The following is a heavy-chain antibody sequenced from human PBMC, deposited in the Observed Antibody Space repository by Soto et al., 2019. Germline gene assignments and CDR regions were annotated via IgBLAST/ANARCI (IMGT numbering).Heavy chain of an antibody. CDR1: GFSVSSHH. V-gene: IGHV3-53*01. Sequence: EVQLVESGGGLIQPGGSLRLSCAASGFSVSSHHMSWVRQAPGKGLEWVSVMYSGSSTYYADPVKGRCTISRDNSKNMVYLQMDNLRADDTAVYYCARDGRDGFPLDYWGQGTLVTVSS. CDR3: ARDGRDGFPLDY. CDR2: MYSGSST. J-gene: IGHJ4*02. D-gene: IGHD1-1*01.